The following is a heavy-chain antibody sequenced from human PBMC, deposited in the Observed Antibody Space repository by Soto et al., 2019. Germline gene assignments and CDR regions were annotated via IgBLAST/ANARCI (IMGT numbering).Heavy chain of an antibody. J-gene: IGHJ6*02. CDR1: GYTFTSYA. Sequence: ASVKVSFKASGYTFTSYAMHWVRQAPGQRLEWMGWINAGNGNTKYSQKFQGRVTITRDTSASTAYMELSSLRSEDTAVYYCARNEGNYYDCSGYYTRDYYYYGMDVWGPGTTVTVSS. CDR3: ARNEGNYYDCSGYYTRDYYYYGMDV. D-gene: IGHD3-22*01. V-gene: IGHV1-3*01. CDR2: INAGNGNT.